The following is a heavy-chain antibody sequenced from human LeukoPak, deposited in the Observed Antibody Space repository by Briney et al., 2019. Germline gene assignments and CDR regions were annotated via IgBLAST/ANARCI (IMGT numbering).Heavy chain of an antibody. Sequence: QTGGSLRLSCAASGFTFSSNAMNWVRQAPGRGLEWVAIISYDGIYKYYADSVKGRFTISRDNSKNTLYLQMSSLRVEDTAVYYCARGPETAMVPRYWGQGTLVTVSS. D-gene: IGHD5-18*01. CDR2: ISYDGIYK. CDR1: GFTFSSNA. V-gene: IGHV3-30*14. J-gene: IGHJ4*02. CDR3: ARGPETAMVPRY.